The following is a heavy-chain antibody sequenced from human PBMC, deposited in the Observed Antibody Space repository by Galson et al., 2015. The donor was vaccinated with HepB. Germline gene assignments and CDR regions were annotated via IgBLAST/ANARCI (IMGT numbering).Heavy chain of an antibody. J-gene: IGHJ4*02. V-gene: IGHV2-5*01. CDR3: AHGPGYCSGGSCSIYFDY. CDR2: IYWNDDK. Sequence: PALVKPTQTLTLTCTFSGFSLSTSGVGVGWIRQPPGKALEWLALIYWNDDKRYSPPLKSRLTITKDTSKNQVVLTMTNMDPVDTATYYCAHGPGYCSGGSCSIYFDYWGQGTLVTVSS. D-gene: IGHD2-15*01. CDR1: GFSLSTSGVG.